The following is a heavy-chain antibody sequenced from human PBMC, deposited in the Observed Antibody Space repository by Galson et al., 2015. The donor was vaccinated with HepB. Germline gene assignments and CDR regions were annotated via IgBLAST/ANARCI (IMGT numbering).Heavy chain of an antibody. CDR2: IYHSGST. Sequence: ETLSLTCAVSGGSISSSNWWSWVRQPPGKGLEWIGEIYHSGSTNYNPSLKSRVTISVDKSKNQFSLKLSSVTAADTAVYYCARAMGDYDFWSGYPNWFDPWGQGTLVTVSS. V-gene: IGHV4-4*02. J-gene: IGHJ5*02. D-gene: IGHD3-3*01. CDR1: GGSISSSNW. CDR3: ARAMGDYDFWSGYPNWFDP.